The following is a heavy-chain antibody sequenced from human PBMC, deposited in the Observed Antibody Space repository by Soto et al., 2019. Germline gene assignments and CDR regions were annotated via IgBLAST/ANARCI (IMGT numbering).Heavy chain of an antibody. CDR3: AKARPHGSGSYSHFDY. CDR2: ISGSGGST. J-gene: IGHJ4*02. V-gene: IGHV3-23*01. Sequence: GGSLRLSCAASGFTFSSYAMSWVRQAPGKGLEWVSAISGSGGSTYYADSVKGRFTISRDNSKNTLYLQMNSLRAEDTAVYYCAKARPHGSGSYSHFDYWGQGTLVTVSS. D-gene: IGHD3-10*01. CDR1: GFTFSSYA.